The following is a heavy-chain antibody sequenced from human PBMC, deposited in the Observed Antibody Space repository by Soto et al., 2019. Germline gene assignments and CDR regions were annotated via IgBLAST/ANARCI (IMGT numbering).Heavy chain of an antibody. J-gene: IGHJ3*02. CDR1: GFTFSSYA. V-gene: IGHV3-23*01. Sequence: GGSLRLSCAASGFTFSSYAMSWVRQAPGMGLEWVSAISGSGGSTYYTDSVMGRFTISRDNSKNMLHLQMNSLRAEDTAVYYFAREWELRAVDIWGQGTMVTVSS. CDR2: ISGSGGST. D-gene: IGHD1-26*01. CDR3: AREWELRAVDI.